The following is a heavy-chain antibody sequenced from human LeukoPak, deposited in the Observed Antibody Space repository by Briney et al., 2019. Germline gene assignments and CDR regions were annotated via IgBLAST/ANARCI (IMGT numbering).Heavy chain of an antibody. D-gene: IGHD3-3*01. CDR2: FYYSGST. J-gene: IGHJ6*03. Sequence: SETLSLTCTVSGGSISSSSYYWGWIRQPPGKGLEWIGSFYYSGSTYYNPSLKSRVTISVDTSKNQFSLKLSSVTAADTAVYYCAREVLDYDFWSGYYTDYYYYMDVWGKGTTVTVSS. CDR1: GGSISSSSYY. CDR3: AREVLDYDFWSGYYTDYYYYMDV. V-gene: IGHV4-39*07.